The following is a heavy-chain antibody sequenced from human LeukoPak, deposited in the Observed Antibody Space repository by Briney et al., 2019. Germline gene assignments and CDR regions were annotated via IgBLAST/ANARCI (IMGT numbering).Heavy chain of an antibody. CDR3: ARLAYYDFVFDP. D-gene: IGHD3-3*01. CDR2: IYYSGST. CDR1: GGSISSSSYY. J-gene: IGHJ5*02. V-gene: IGHV4-39*01. Sequence: SETLSLTCAVYGGSISSSSYYWGWIRQTPGKGLEWIGSIYYSGSTYYNPSLKSRITISVDTSKNQFSLKLSSVTAADTAVYYCARLAYYDFVFDPWGQGTLVTVSS.